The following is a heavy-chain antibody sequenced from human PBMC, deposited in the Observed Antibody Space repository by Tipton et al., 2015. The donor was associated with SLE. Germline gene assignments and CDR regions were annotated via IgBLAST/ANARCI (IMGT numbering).Heavy chain of an antibody. D-gene: IGHD3-3*01. CDR2: IYYSGST. J-gene: IGHJ5*02. Sequence: TLSLTCTVSGGSISISSYYWGWIRQPPGKGLEWIGSIYYSGSTNYNPSLKSRVTISLDKSKNQFSLKLSSVTAADTAVYYCARGGTVFGVVLNWFDPWGQGTLVTVSS. CDR1: GGSISISSYY. V-gene: IGHV4-39*07. CDR3: ARGGTVFGVVLNWFDP.